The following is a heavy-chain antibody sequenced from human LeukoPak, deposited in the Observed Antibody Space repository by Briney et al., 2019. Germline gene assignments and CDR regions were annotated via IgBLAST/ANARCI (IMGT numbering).Heavy chain of an antibody. D-gene: IGHD6-19*01. CDR3: ARESRYSSGWIDY. J-gene: IGHJ4*02. V-gene: IGHV4-39*02. Sequence: PSETLSLTCTVSGGSISSSGYYWGWIRQPPGKGLEWIGSVDYTGITSHSPSLKSRVTISVDTSKNQFSLKVSSVSAADTAVYYCARESRYSSGWIDYWGQGTLVTVSS. CDR1: GGSISSSGYY. CDR2: VDYTGIT.